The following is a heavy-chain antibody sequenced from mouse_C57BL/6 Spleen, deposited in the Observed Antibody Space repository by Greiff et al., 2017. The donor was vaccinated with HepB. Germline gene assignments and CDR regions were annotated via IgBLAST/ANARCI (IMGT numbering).Heavy chain of an antibody. V-gene: IGHV1-80*01. CDR1: GYAFSSYW. Sequence: QVQLQQSGAELVKPGASVKISCKASGYAFSSYWMNWVKQRPGKGLEWIGQIYPGDGDTNYNGKFKGKATLTADKSSSTAYMQLSSLTSEDSAVYCCARSEDYYYGTSSPWFAYWGQGTLVTVSA. CDR3: ARSEDYYYGTSSPWFAY. J-gene: IGHJ3*01. D-gene: IGHD1-1*01. CDR2: IYPGDGDT.